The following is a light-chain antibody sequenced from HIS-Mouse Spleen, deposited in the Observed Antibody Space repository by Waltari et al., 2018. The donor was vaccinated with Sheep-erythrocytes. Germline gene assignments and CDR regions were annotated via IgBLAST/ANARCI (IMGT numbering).Light chain of an antibody. CDR1: SSDVGSYNL. CDR3: CSSAGSSTPWV. J-gene: IGLJ3*02. Sequence: QSALTQPASVSGSPGQSITISCTGTSSDVGSYNLVSWYQQHPGKAPKLMIYEGSKRPSGVSTRCSGSKSGNTASLTISGLQADEEADYYCCSSAGSSTPWVFGGGTKLTVL. V-gene: IGLV2-23*01. CDR2: EGS.